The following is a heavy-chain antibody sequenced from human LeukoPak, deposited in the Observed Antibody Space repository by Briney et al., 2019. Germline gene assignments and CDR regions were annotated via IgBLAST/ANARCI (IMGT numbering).Heavy chain of an antibody. D-gene: IGHD3-10*01. CDR3: ASQYYYGSGSVLVFDY. CDR1: GGSITTGNYY. J-gene: IGHJ4*02. CDR2: VYTTGST. Sequence: PSETLSLTCTVSGGSITTGNYYWSWIRQPAGRGLEWIGRVYTTGSTNYNPSLESRATMSIDTSKNQFSLRLISVTAADTAVYYCASQYYYGSGSVLVFDYWGQGTLVTVSS. V-gene: IGHV4-61*02.